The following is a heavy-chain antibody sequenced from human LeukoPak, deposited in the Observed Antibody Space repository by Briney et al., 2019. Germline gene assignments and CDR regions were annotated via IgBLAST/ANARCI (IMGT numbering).Heavy chain of an antibody. CDR3: ARDRLGYYYDSRELT. D-gene: IGHD3-22*01. CDR1: GFTFSSYA. J-gene: IGHJ5*02. Sequence: GGSLRLSCAASGFTFSSYAMSWVRQAPGKGLEWVSAISGSGGSTYYADSVKGRFTISRDNAKNSLYLQMNSLRAEDTAVYYCARDRLGYYYDSRELTWGQGTLVTVSS. CDR2: ISGSGGST. V-gene: IGHV3-23*01.